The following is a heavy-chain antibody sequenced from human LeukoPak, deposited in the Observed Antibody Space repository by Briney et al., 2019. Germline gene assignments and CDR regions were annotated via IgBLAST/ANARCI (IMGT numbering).Heavy chain of an antibody. J-gene: IGHJ4*02. CDR2: ISYDGSNK. CDR3: AKARGYSGSVLGY. V-gene: IGHV3-30*18. Sequence: GGSLRLSCAAPGFTFSSYGMHWVRQAPGKGLEWVAVISYDGSNKYYADSVKGRFTISRDNSKNTLYLQMNSLRAEDTAVYYCAKARGYSGSVLGYWGQGTLVTVSS. CDR1: GFTFSSYG. D-gene: IGHD5-12*01.